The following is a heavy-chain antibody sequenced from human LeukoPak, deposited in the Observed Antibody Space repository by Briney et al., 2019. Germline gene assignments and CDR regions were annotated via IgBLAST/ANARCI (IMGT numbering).Heavy chain of an antibody. V-gene: IGHV4-39*07. CDR3: RGYDFWSGYLYYYYYMDV. D-gene: IGHD3-3*01. Sequence: PSETLSLTCTVSGGSISSSSYYWGWIRQPPGKGLEWIGSIYYSGSTYCNPSLKSRVTISVDTSKNQFSLKLSSVTAADTAVYYCRGYDFWSGYLYYYYYMDVWGKGTTVTVSS. J-gene: IGHJ6*03. CDR2: IYYSGST. CDR1: GGSISSSSYY.